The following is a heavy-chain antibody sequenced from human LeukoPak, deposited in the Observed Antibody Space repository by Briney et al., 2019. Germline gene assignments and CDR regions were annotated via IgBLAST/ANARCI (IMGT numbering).Heavy chain of an antibody. J-gene: IGHJ6*03. CDR1: GFTFSSYG. Sequence: TGGSLRLSCAASGFTFSSYGMHWVRQAPGKGLEWVAFIRYDGSNKYYADSVKGRFTISRDNSKNTLYLQMNSLRAEDTAVYYCAKGDNDYSNSYYYYMDVWGKGTTVTVSS. D-gene: IGHD4-11*01. CDR2: IRYDGSNK. V-gene: IGHV3-30*02. CDR3: AKGDNDYSNSYYYYMDV.